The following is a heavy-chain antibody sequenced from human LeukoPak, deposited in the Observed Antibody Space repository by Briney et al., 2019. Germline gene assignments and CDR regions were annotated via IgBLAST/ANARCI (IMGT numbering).Heavy chain of an antibody. Sequence: ASVKVSCKASGYTFTSYYMHWVRQAPGQGLEWMGIINPSGGSTSYAQKFQGRVTMTRDTSTSTVYMELSSLRSEDTAVYYCASQFRDFWSGYYTGMGLWGYYYYGMDVWGQGTTVTVSS. D-gene: IGHD3-3*01. V-gene: IGHV1-46*01. CDR2: INPSGGST. CDR1: GYTFTSYY. J-gene: IGHJ6*02. CDR3: ASQFRDFWSGYYTGMGLWGYYYYGMDV.